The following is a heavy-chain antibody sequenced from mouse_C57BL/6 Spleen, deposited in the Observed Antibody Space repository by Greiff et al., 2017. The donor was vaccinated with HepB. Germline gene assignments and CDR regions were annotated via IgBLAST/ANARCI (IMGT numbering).Heavy chain of an antibody. V-gene: IGHV1-19*01. D-gene: IGHD1-3*01. J-gene: IGHJ4*01. Sequence: VQLQQSGPVLVKPGASVKMSCKASGYTFTDYYMNWVKQSHGKSLEWIGVINPYNGGTSYNQKFKGKATLTVDKSSSTAYMELNSLTSEDSAVYYCARRDNPYYAMDYWGQGTSVTVSS. CDR3: ARRDNPYYAMDY. CDR1: GYTFTDYY. CDR2: INPYNGGT.